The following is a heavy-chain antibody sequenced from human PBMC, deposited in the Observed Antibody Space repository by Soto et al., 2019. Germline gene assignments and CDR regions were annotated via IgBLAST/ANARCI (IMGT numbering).Heavy chain of an antibody. CDR2: INYRGDKT. J-gene: IGHJ4*02. Sequence: GGSLRLSCAASGFTFMNFAMSWVRQAPGKRPEWVSGINYRGDKTYYADSVTGRLTISRYNSRNTLYLQMNSLRAEDTALYYCAKESQRAGVPLFDNWGQGTLVTVSS. CDR3: AKESQRAGVPLFDN. CDR1: GFTFMNFA. V-gene: IGHV3-23*01. D-gene: IGHD3-10*01.